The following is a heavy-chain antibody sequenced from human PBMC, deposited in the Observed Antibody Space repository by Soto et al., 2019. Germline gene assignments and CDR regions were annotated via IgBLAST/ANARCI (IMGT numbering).Heavy chain of an antibody. V-gene: IGHV3-48*02. CDR2: ISSSSSTV. J-gene: IGHJ6*02. CDR3: ARDPGYSSGWYPISGMDV. Sequence: PGGSLRLSGAASGFTFSSYSMNWDRQAPGKGREWVSYISSSSSTVYYADSVKGRFTISRDNAKNSLYLQMHSLRDEDTAVYYRARDPGYSSGWYPISGMDVWGQGTTVTVSS. D-gene: IGHD6-19*01. CDR1: GFTFSSYS.